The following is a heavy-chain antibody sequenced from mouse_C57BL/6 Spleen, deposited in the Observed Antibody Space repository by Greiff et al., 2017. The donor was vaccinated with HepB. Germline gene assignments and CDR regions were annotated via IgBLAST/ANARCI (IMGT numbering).Heavy chain of an antibody. J-gene: IGHJ4*01. CDR3: ARDRSYYYYDGGYYAMDY. CDR1: GFTFSSYA. CDR2: ISDGGSYT. V-gene: IGHV5-4*01. Sequence: EVKLVESGGGLVKPGGSLKLSCAASGFTFSSYAMSWVRQTPEKRLEWVATISDGGSYTYYPDNVKGRFTISRDNAKNNLYLQMSHLKSEDTAMYYCARDRSYYYYDGGYYAMDYWGQGTSVTVSS. D-gene: IGHD2-4*01.